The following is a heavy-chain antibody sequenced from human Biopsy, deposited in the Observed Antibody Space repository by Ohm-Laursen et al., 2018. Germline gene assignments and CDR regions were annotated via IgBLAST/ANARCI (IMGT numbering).Heavy chain of an antibody. CDR2: ISSGGSGE. CDR3: ARDGKRWDYSTYFSWHFDL. J-gene: IGHJ2*01. Sequence: SLRLSCAASGFTFSSYAMHWVRQAPGKGLEWVSSISSGGSGEYYADSLQGRFIISRDNPKNTMDLQMNSLRAEDTAVYFCARDGKRWDYSTYFSWHFDLWGRGTLVTVSS. CDR1: GFTFSSYA. D-gene: IGHD4-11*01. V-gene: IGHV3-NL1*01.